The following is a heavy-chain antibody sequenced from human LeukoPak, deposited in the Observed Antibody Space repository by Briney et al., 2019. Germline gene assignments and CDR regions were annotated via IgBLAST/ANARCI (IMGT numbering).Heavy chain of an antibody. Sequence: EASVKVSCKASGYTFTSYYMHWVRQAPGQGLEWMGIINPSGGSTSYAQKFQGRVTMTRDTSTSTVYMELSSLRSEDTAVYYCARGVTIFGVVIMGVFDYWGQGTLVTVSS. CDR1: GYTFTSYY. V-gene: IGHV1-46*01. CDR2: INPSGGST. J-gene: IGHJ4*02. D-gene: IGHD3-3*01. CDR3: ARGVTIFGVVIMGVFDY.